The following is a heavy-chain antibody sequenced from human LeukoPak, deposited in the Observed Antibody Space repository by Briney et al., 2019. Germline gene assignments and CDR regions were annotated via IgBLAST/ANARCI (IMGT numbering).Heavy chain of an antibody. D-gene: IGHD3-10*01. CDR1: GFTFSNYN. J-gene: IGHJ4*02. V-gene: IGHV3-48*01. Sequence: PGGSLRLSCAASGFTFSNYNINWVRQAPGKGLEWVSYISTSGRAIFYADSVKGRFTISRDNSKNTLHLQMNSLRPEHTAVYYCAKDRFGEYHPFDYWGQGTRVTVSS. CDR3: AKDRFGEYHPFDY. CDR2: ISTSGRAI.